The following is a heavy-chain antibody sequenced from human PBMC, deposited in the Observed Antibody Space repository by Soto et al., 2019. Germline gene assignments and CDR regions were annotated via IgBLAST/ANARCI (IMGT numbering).Heavy chain of an antibody. CDR3: AREIMPLTNDWYFDL. J-gene: IGHJ2*01. V-gene: IGHV4-34*01. Sequence: SETLSLTCAVYGGSFSGYYWSWIRQPPGKGLEWIGEINHSGSTNYNPSLKSRLTISVDTSKNQFSLRLSSVTAADTAVYYCAREIMPLTNDWYFDLWGRGTLVTVSS. D-gene: IGHD2-8*01. CDR1: GGSFSGYY. CDR2: INHSGST.